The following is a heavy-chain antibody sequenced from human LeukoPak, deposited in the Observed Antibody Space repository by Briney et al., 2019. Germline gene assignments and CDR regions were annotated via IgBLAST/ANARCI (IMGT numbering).Heavy chain of an antibody. CDR1: GFTVSSSY. CDR3: ARGVNIAHPYHFDY. CDR2: IYSDTRT. Sequence: GGSLRLSCTASGFTVSSSYMSWVRQAPGKGLEWVSVIYSDTRTYYADSVKGRFTISRDNSRNTLYLQMNSLRAEDTAVYYCARGVNIAHPYHFDYWGQGTLVTVSS. D-gene: IGHD2-21*01. J-gene: IGHJ4*02. V-gene: IGHV3-53*01.